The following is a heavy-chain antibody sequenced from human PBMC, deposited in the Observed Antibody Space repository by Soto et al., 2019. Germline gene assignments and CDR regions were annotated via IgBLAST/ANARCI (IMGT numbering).Heavy chain of an antibody. CDR2: VIPILSTA. CDR1: GGSLRNSV. J-gene: IGHJ4*02. Sequence: QVQLVQSGAEVKKPGSSVEVSCTASGGSLRNSVISWVRQAPTQRLEWMGGVIPILSTANYAQKFQGRVTMTADEATSTAYMDLSSLSPDDTAVYYCARLGHPGHWGPGTLVIVSS. CDR3: ARLGHPGH. V-gene: IGHV1-69*01.